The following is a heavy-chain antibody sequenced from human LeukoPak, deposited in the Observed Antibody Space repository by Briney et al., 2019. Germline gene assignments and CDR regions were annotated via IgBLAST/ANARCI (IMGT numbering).Heavy chain of an antibody. Sequence: GGSLRLSCAASGFTFSSYGMHWVRQAPGKGLEWVAVISYDGSNKYYADSVKGRFTISRDNSKNTLYLQMNSLRAEDTAVYYCAKESTLIGFRLEAYFDYWGQGTLVTVSS. V-gene: IGHV3-30*18. CDR2: ISYDGSNK. J-gene: IGHJ4*02. D-gene: IGHD2-2*01. CDR1: GFTFSSYG. CDR3: AKESTLIGFRLEAYFDY.